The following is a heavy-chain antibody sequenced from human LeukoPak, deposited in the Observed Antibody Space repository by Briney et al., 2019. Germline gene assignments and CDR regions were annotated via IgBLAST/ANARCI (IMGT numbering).Heavy chain of an antibody. J-gene: IGHJ5*02. CDR2: INHNSSST. V-gene: IGHV1-2*02. CDR1: GYTFTGYY. Sequence: GASVKLSCTASGYTFTGYYMHWVRQAPGKGLEWMGWINHNSSSTNYAQQFKGRVTMTRDTSISTAYMELSRLRSDHRGVYYCARDFGTTDTGFHPWRQGTRVSVST. CDR3: ARDFGTTDTGFHP. D-gene: IGHD4-17*01.